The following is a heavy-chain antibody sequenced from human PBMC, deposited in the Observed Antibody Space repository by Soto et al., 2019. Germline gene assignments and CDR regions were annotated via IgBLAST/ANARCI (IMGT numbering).Heavy chain of an antibody. D-gene: IGHD2-15*01. V-gene: IGHV4-39*01. CDR1: GGSISSSSYY. Sequence: SETLSLTCTVSGGSISSSSYYWGWIRQPPGKGLEWIGSIYYSGSTYYNPSLKSRVTISVDTSKNQFSLKLSSVTAADTAVYYCAALSPDADIVVVVAATPYNWFDPWGQGTLVTVSS. CDR2: IYYSGST. J-gene: IGHJ5*02. CDR3: AALSPDADIVVVVAATPYNWFDP.